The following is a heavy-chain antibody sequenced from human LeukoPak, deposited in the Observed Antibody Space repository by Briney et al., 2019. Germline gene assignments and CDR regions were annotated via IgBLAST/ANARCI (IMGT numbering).Heavy chain of an antibody. CDR2: INPNSGGT. CDR3: ARERYYSSGNYNNRIDY. Sequence: ASVKVSCKASGYTFTSYDINWVRQAPGQGLEWMGWINPNSGGTNYAQKFQGRVTMTRDTSISTAYMELSRLRSDDTALYYCARERYYSSGNYNNRIDYWGQGTLVTVSS. D-gene: IGHD3-10*01. CDR1: GYTFTSYD. J-gene: IGHJ4*02. V-gene: IGHV1-2*02.